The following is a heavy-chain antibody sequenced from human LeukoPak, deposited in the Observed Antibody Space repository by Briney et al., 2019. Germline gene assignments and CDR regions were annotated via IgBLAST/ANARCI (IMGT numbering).Heavy chain of an antibody. V-gene: IGHV4-30-2*01. CDR2: IYHSGST. J-gene: IGHJ4*02. CDR3: ASLSYNWNVDY. Sequence: PSQTLSLTCTVSGGSISSGGYYWRWIRQPRGKGREWIGYIYHSGSTYYNPSLKSRVTIAVDRSKNQFSLKLSSVTAADTAVYYCASLSYNWNVDYWGQGTLVTVSS. D-gene: IGHD1-20*01. CDR1: GGSISSGGYY.